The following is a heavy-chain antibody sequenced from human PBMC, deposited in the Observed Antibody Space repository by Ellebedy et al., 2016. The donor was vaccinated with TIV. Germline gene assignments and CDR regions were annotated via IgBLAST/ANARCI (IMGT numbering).Heavy chain of an antibody. J-gene: IGHJ4*02. V-gene: IGHV1-18*01. Sequence: ASVKVSXKASSYTFTSYGISWVRQAPGQGLEWMGWISAYNGNINYAQKLQGRVTMTTDTSTSTAYMELRSLRSDDTAVYYCARAWDYYDSSGYSFDYWGQGTLVTVSS. CDR2: ISAYNGNI. CDR3: ARAWDYYDSSGYSFDY. CDR1: SYTFTSYG. D-gene: IGHD3-22*01.